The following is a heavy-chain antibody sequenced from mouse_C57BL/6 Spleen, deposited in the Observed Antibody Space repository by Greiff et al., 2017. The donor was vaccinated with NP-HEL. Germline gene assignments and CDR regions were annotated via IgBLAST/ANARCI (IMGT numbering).Heavy chain of an antibody. CDR2: INPGSGGT. V-gene: IGHV1-54*01. Sequence: VQLQQPGAELVMPGASVKLSCKASGYTFTSYWMHWVKQRPGQGLEWIGVINPGSGGTNYNEKFKGKATLTADKSSSTAYMQLSSLTSEDSAVYFCARGDSYAMDYWGQGTSVTVSS. CDR3: ARGDSYAMDY. J-gene: IGHJ4*01. CDR1: GYTFTSYW.